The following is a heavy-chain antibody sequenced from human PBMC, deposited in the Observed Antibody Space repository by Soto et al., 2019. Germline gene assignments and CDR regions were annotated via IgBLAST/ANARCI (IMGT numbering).Heavy chain of an antibody. CDR2: IYYSGST. D-gene: IGHD6-13*01. CDR1: GGSISNYY. Sequence: SETLSLTCTVSGGSISNYYWSWIRQPPGKGLEWIGYIYYSGSTNYNPSLKSRVSISLDTSKNQFSLILTSVTVADQAVYYCATSYGNAWYTYWGQGTQVTVSS. CDR3: ATSYGNAWYTY. V-gene: IGHV4-59*01. J-gene: IGHJ4*02.